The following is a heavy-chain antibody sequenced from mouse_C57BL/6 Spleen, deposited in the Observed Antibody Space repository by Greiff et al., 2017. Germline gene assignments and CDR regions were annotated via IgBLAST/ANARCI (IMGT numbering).Heavy chain of an antibody. CDR2: IHPNSGST. CDR1: GYTFTSYW. J-gene: IGHJ4*01. D-gene: IGHD2-5*01. V-gene: IGHV1-64*01. Sequence: VKLQQPGAELVKPGASVKLSCKASGYTFTSYWMHWVKQRPGQGLEWIGMIHPNSGSTNYNEKFKSKATLTVDKSSSTAYMQLSSLTSEDSAVYYCARRTYYSNYEYYAMDYWGQGTSVTVSS. CDR3: ARRTYYSNYEYYAMDY.